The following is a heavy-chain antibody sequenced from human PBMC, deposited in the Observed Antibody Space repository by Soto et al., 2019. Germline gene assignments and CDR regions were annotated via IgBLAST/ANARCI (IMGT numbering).Heavy chain of an antibody. Sequence: QVQLVQSGAEVKKPGSSVKVSCKPSEDTFSSYSFSWVRLVPGQGCEWMGGFSPIFGPPNYAQNFLDRVTITADQFTSTVSLELXGXXXXXXXXXXXXXXXXXGRXPPVDLWGQGTLVTV. CDR3: XXXXXXGRXPPVDL. V-gene: IGHV1-69*13. CDR1: EDTFSSYS. J-gene: IGHJ5*02. CDR2: FSPIFGPP.